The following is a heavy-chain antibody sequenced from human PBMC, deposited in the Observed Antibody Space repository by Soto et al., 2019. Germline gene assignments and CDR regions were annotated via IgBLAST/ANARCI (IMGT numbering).Heavy chain of an antibody. V-gene: IGHV3-74*01. CDR1: AVTLRNYW. D-gene: IGHD4-17*01. CDR2: INPEETTI. J-gene: IGHJ4*02. CDR3: GRGAYGDPVDY. Sequence: GGSLRLSGTAPAVTLRNYWMHWPRPAPGKGLVWVSRINPEETTISYADSVRGRFTISRDNARDTVFLQMNRLGVEDPAVYYCGRGAYGDPVDYWGQRTLVTVSS.